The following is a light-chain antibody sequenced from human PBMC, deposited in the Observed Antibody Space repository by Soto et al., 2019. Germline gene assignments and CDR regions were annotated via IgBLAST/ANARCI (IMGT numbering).Light chain of an antibody. J-gene: IGKJ4*01. CDR3: QQVKGFPLT. Sequence: AIQLTQSPSSLSASVGDRVTITCRASQAIRSALGWYQQKPGKVPKLLIYAASTLQSGVPSRFSGSGSGTDFTLTITNLQPEDSAVYYCQQVKGFPLTFGGGTKVDIK. CDR2: AAS. V-gene: IGKV1-6*01. CDR1: QAIRSA.